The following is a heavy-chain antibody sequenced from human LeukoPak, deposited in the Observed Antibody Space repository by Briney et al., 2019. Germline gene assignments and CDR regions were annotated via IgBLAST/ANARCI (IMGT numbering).Heavy chain of an antibody. V-gene: IGHV5-51*01. CDR1: GYSFTSYW. J-gene: IGHJ3*02. Sequence: HGESLKISCKGSGYSFTSYWIGWVRQMPGKGLEWMGIIYPGDSDTRYSPSFQGQVTISADRSISTAYLQWSSLKASDTAMYYCARGAASFSDAFDIWGQGTMVTVSS. CDR3: ARGAASFSDAFDI. CDR2: IYPGDSDT. D-gene: IGHD6-13*01.